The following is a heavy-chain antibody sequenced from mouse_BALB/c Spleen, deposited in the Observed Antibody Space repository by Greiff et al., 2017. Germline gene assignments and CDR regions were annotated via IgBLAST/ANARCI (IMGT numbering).Heavy chain of an antibody. CDR1: GFTFSSYA. V-gene: IGHV5-9-3*01. CDR2: ISSGGSYT. Sequence: EVKLMESGGGLVKPGGSLKLSCAASGFTFSSYAMSWVRQTPEKRLEWVATISSGGSYTYYPDSVKGRFTISRDNAKNTLYLQMSSLRSEDTAMYFSARESEVRRCAYRGQGTLVTVSA. CDR3: ARESEVRRCAY. J-gene: IGHJ3*01. D-gene: IGHD2-14*01.